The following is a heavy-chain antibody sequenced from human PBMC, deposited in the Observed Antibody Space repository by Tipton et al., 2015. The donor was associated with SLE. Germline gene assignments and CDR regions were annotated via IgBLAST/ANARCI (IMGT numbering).Heavy chain of an antibody. CDR3: ARVVKDLGFDL. V-gene: IGHV4-38-2*01. CDR2: IYHSGST. CDR1: GYSISSGYY. Sequence: TLSLTCVVSGYSISSGYYWGWIRQPPGKGLEWIGTIYHSGSTYYNPSLKSRVTISVDTSKNQFSLKLSSVTAADTAVYYCARVVKDLGFDLWGRGTLVTVSS. J-gene: IGHJ2*01. D-gene: IGHD2-21*01.